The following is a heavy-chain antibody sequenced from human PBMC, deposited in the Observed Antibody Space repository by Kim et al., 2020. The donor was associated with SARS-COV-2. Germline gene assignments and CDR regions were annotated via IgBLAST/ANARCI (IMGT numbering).Heavy chain of an antibody. J-gene: IGHJ5*02. D-gene: IGHD3-10*01. CDR2: IYPGDSDT. CDR1: GYSFTSYW. V-gene: IGHV5-51*01. CDR3: ARHHKRITMVRGVIITPNWFDP. Sequence: GESLKISCKGSGYSFTSYWIGWVRQMPGKGLEWMGIIYPGDSDTRYSPSFQGQVTISADKSISTAYLQWSSLKASDTAMYYCARHHKRITMVRGVIITPNWFDPWGQGTLVTVSS.